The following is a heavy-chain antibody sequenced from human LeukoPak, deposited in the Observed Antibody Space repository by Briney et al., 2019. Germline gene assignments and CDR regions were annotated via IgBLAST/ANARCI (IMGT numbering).Heavy chain of an antibody. CDR2: ISWNSGSI. J-gene: IGHJ4*02. CDR3: AKGPFYYYDSSGYAFDY. Sequence: GGSLRLSCAASGFTFDDYAMHWVRQAPGKGLEWVSGISWNSGSIGYADSVKGRFTISRDNAKNSLYLQMNSLRAEDTALYYCAKGPFYYYDSSGYAFDYWGQGTLVTVSS. CDR1: GFTFDDYA. V-gene: IGHV3-9*01. D-gene: IGHD3-22*01.